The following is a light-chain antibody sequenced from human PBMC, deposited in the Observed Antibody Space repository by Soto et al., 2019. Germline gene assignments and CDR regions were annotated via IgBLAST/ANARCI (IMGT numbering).Light chain of an antibody. Sequence: QSVLTQPASVSGSPGQSITISCTGTSSDVGGYNYVSWYQQHPGKAPKLMIYDVSNRPSGVSNRFSGSKSGNTASLTISGLQAEDEANYYCSSYTSSSIPYVFVTGTKVTVL. CDR2: DVS. J-gene: IGLJ1*01. CDR1: SSDVGGYNY. V-gene: IGLV2-14*01. CDR3: SSYTSSSIPYV.